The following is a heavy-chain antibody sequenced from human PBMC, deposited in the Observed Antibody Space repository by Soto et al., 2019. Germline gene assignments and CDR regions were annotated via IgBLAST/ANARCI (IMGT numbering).Heavy chain of an antibody. V-gene: IGHV3-30*19. J-gene: IGHJ1*01. CDR2: TSYDGSDK. D-gene: IGHD3-16*01. Sequence: QVHLVESGGGVVQPGTSLRVSCVGSGYTFRSYVMHWVRQAPGKGLEWVALTSYDGSDKYYDDSVRGRFTISRDNSRNTVDLQIDSLRLEDTALYYCARWGTTGGLDVWGQGTLVSVSS. CDR1: GYTFRSYV. CDR3: ARWGTTGGLDV.